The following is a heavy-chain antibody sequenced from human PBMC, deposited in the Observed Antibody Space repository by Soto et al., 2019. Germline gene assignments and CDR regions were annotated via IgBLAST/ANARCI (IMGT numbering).Heavy chain of an antibody. Sequence: LRLSCAASGLPSTTSWMNWVRQAPGKGLEWVANIKQPGGEKNYVESVQGRFSISRDDAKNTLYLEMNSLRVEDTATYYCAKTQTFNGYYGGFDAWGQGTRVTVSS. CDR1: GLPSTTSW. CDR3: AKTQTFNGYYGGFDA. J-gene: IGHJ4*02. V-gene: IGHV3-7*03. CDR2: IKQPGGEK. D-gene: IGHD3-3*01.